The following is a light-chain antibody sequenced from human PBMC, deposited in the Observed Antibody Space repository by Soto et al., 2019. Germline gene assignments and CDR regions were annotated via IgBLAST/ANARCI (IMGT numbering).Light chain of an antibody. CDR3: QQYTGPPTT. J-gene: IGKJ5*01. V-gene: IGKV3-20*01. Sequence: EIVLTQSPGTLSLYPGERATLSCRASQSVSSSYLAWYQQKPGQAPRLLIYGASSRATGIPDRFSGSGSGTDFTLTITRLEPEDSAVYFCQQYTGPPTTFGQGTRLEIK. CDR1: QSVSSSY. CDR2: GAS.